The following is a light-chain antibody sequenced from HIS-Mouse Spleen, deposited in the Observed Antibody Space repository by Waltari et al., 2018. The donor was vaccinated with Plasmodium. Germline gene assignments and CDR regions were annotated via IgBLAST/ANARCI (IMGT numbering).Light chain of an antibody. V-gene: IGLV3-10*01. CDR3: YSTDSSGNHRV. Sequence: SYELTQPPSVSVYPGQTARITCSGDALLRKYAYWYQQKSGQAPVLVIYEDSKRPSGIPERFSGSSSGTMATLTISGAQVEDEADYYCYSTDSSGNHRVFGGGTKLTVL. J-gene: IGLJ3*02. CDR2: EDS. CDR1: ALLRKY.